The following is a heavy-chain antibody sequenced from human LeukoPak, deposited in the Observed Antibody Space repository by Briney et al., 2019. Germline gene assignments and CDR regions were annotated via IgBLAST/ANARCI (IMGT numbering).Heavy chain of an antibody. Sequence: SQTLSLTCTVSGGSISSGGYYWSWIRQHPGKGLEWIGHIYYSGSTYYNPSLKSRVTISVDTSKNQFSLKLSSVTAADTAVYYCARGSDYYGSGYNWFDPWGQGTLVTVSS. V-gene: IGHV4-31*03. J-gene: IGHJ5*02. D-gene: IGHD3-10*01. CDR3: ARGSDYYGSGYNWFDP. CDR1: GGSISSGGYY. CDR2: IYYSGST.